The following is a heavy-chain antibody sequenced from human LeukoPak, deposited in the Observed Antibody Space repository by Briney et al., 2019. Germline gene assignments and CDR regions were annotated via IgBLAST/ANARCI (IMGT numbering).Heavy chain of an antibody. J-gene: IGHJ4*02. Sequence: PSGTLSLTCAVSGGSISSSNWWSWDRQPPGKGLEWIGEIYHSGSTNYNPSLKSRVTMSVDKSKNQFSLKLSSVTAADTAVYYCARTAAGSLDYWGQGTLVTVSS. CDR1: GGSISSSNW. D-gene: IGHD6-13*01. CDR2: IYHSGST. V-gene: IGHV4-4*02. CDR3: ARTAAGSLDY.